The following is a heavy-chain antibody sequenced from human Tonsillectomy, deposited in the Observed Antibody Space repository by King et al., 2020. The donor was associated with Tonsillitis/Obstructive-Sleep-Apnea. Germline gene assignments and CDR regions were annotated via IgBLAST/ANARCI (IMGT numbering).Heavy chain of an antibody. CDR3: AKVNPNYYGESSSYPYYFDS. CDR2: IFSSGST. V-gene: IGHV4-39*01. Sequence: QLQESGPGLVKPSETLSLTCSVSGDSISTTSYYWGWIRQPPGKGLEWIGSIFSSGSTYYNPSLKSRVTISVDTSKNQFSLKLRSVTAGDTAVFYCAKVNPNYYGESSSYPYYFDSWGPGTLVTVSS. D-gene: IGHD3-10*01. J-gene: IGHJ4*02. CDR1: GDSISTTSYY.